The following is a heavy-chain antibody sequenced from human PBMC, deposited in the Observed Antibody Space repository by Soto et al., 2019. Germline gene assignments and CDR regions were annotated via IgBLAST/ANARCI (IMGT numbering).Heavy chain of an antibody. V-gene: IGHV1-18*01. CDR1: GYPFTSYG. D-gene: IGHD3-22*01. J-gene: IGHJ4*02. CDR2: ISTYSGNT. CDR3: ASQNHHDSSGYYLHY. Sequence: QVQLVQSGAEVKKPGASVKVSCKASGYPFTSYGISWVRQAPGQGLEWMGWISTYSGNTNYAQRLQGRVTMTTDTSTSTAFMEVRSLRSDDTAVYYCASQNHHDSSGYYLHYWGQGTLVTVSS.